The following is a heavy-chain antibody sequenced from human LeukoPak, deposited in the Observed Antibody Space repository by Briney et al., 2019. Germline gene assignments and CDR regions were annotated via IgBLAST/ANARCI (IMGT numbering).Heavy chain of an antibody. CDR2: ISGSGGST. V-gene: IGHV3-23*01. Sequence: GGSLRLSCAASGFTFSSYAMSWVRQAPGKGLEWVSAISGSGGSTYYADSVKGRFTISRDNSKNTLYLQMNSLRAEDTAVYYCAKSFTDSRGYYYEGFDYWGQGTLVTVSS. J-gene: IGHJ4*02. CDR3: AKSFTDSRGYYYEGFDY. CDR1: GFTFSSYA. D-gene: IGHD3-22*01.